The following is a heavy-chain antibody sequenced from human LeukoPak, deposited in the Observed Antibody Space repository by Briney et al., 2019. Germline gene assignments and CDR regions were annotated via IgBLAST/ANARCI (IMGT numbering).Heavy chain of an antibody. CDR3: ARDTHIVVVPAAYDY. Sequence: PKASLKLSCKASGYTFSSYAINWVRQAPGQGLEWMGCMNPNSSNTGYAQKFQGRVTMTTETSTSTAYMELRSLRSDDTAVYYCARDTHIVVVPAAYDYWGQGTLVTVSS. J-gene: IGHJ4*02. D-gene: IGHD2-2*01. V-gene: IGHV1-8*01. CDR1: GYTFSSYA. CDR2: MNPNSSNT.